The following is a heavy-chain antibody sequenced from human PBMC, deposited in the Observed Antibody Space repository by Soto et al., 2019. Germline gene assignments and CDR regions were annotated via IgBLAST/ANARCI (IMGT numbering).Heavy chain of an antibody. CDR3: VKDRISGARPAALPALDI. Sequence: EVQLAESGGGLVQPGRSLRLSCEVSGFSFDDYSMHWVRQAPGKGLEWVSGISWNSGSIDYADPVKGRFPISSDNARNSLYLPMISLRAEDTSLYYGVKDRISGARPAALPALDIWGRGTMVTVSS. D-gene: IGHD2-2*01. J-gene: IGHJ3*02. CDR2: ISWNSGSI. CDR1: GFSFDDYS. V-gene: IGHV3-9*01.